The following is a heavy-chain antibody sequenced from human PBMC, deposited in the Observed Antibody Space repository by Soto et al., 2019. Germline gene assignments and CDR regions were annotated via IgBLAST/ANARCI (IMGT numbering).Heavy chain of an antibody. Sequence: EVQLVQSGAEVKKPGESLRISCKASGYTFTNYWITWVRQMPGKGLEWMGRIDPSDSYTDYSPSFQGHVTVSADKSTSTAYLQWSSLQASDTAMYYGARHLCQRSIAWYGAYWGQGTLVTVSS. D-gene: IGHD4-17*01. CDR2: IDPSDSYT. CDR1: GYTFTNYW. V-gene: IGHV5-10-1*01. CDR3: ARHLCQRSIAWYGAY. J-gene: IGHJ4*02.